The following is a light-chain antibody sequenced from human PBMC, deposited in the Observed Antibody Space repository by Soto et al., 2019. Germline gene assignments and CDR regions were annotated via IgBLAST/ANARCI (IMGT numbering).Light chain of an antibody. CDR1: SSDVGDYNY. CDR3: SSYTSTSTYV. Sequence: QSALTQPASVSGSPGQSITISCTGTSSDVGDYNYVSWYQQHPAKAPKLMIYEVHNRPSGVSNRFSGSKSGNTASLTISGLQADDEAVYYCSSYTSTSTYVFGTGTKLTVL. J-gene: IGLJ1*01. V-gene: IGLV2-14*01. CDR2: EVH.